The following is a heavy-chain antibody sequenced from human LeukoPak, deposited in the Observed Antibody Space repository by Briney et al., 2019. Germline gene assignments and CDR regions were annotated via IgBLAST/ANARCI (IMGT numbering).Heavy chain of an antibody. V-gene: IGHV4-59*01. CDR1: GGSISSYY. D-gene: IGHD3-22*01. CDR2: IYYSGST. Sequence: PSETLSLTCTVSGGSISSYYWSWIRQPPGKGLEWIGYIYYSGSTNYNPSLKSRVTISVDTSKNQFSLKLSSVTAADTAVYYRARDVTGYYDSSGYPLQYYFDYWGQGTLVTVSS. CDR3: ARDVTGYYDSSGYPLQYYFDY. J-gene: IGHJ4*02.